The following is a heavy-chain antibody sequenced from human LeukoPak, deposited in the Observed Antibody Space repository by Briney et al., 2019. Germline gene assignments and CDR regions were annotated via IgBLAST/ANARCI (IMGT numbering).Heavy chain of an antibody. CDR2: VSRSSSYI. J-gene: IGHJ6*03. CDR1: GFAFSSYE. Sequence: GGSLRLSCAASGFAFSSYEMNWVRQAPGKGLEWVSSVSRSSSYIYYVDSVKGRFTISRDNAKNSLYLQMNSLRVEDTAVYYCARTQVGFGELLSYMDVWGKGTTVTISS. D-gene: IGHD3-10*01. CDR3: ARTQVGFGELLSYMDV. V-gene: IGHV3-21*06.